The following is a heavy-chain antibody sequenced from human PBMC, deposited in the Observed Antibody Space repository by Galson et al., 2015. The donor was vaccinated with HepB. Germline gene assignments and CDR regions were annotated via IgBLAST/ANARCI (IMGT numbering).Heavy chain of an antibody. V-gene: IGHV1-69*13. CDR3: ARLGFDGGPFYNGLDV. CDR1: GDTFHNYV. J-gene: IGHJ6*02. Sequence: SVKVSCKASGDTFHNYVINWIRQAPGQGLEWMGGIIPIFETTNYAQRFQGRLTITADESTNTVHLELSSLRSDDTAMYYRARLGFDGGPFYNGLDVWGQGTTVIVSS. D-gene: IGHD2-15*01. CDR2: IIPIFETT.